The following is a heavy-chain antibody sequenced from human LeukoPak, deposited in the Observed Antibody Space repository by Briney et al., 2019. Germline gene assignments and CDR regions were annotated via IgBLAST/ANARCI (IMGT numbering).Heavy chain of an antibody. Sequence: GGSLRLSCAASGFTFSSYWMTWVRQAPGKGLEWVANIKQDGSEKYYGASVQGRFTISRDNAKSSVYLHMNSLRAEDTAVYYCARENSGTFSIDYWGQGTLVTVSS. D-gene: IGHD1-26*01. CDR3: ARENSGTFSIDY. J-gene: IGHJ4*02. CDR1: GFTFSSYW. V-gene: IGHV3-7*01. CDR2: IKQDGSEK.